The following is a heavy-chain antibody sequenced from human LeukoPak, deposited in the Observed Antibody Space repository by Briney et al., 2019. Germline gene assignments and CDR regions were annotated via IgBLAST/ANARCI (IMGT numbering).Heavy chain of an antibody. J-gene: IGHJ3*02. CDR2: IYYSGST. CDR3: ARVNPGYSYGFYAIDI. D-gene: IGHD5-18*01. V-gene: IGHV4-39*01. Sequence: SETLSLTCTVSGGSISSSSYYWGWIRQPPGKGLEWIGSIYYSGSTYYNPSLKSRVTISVDTSKNQFSLKLSSVTAADTAVYYCARVNPGYSYGFYAIDIWGQGTMVTVSS. CDR1: GGSISSSSYY.